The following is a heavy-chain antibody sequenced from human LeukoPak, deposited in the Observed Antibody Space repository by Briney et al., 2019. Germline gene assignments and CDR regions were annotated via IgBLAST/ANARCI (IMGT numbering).Heavy chain of an antibody. CDR2: ISSSSSYI. CDR1: GFTFSSYS. D-gene: IGHD1-20*01. J-gene: IGHJ4*02. V-gene: IGHV3-21*01. CDR3: LRDLNWSLDQ. Sequence: GGXLXLSXXASGFTFSSYSMNWVRQAPGKGLEWVSSISSSSSYIYYADSVKGRFTISRDNAKNTLYLQMNSLRAEDTAVYYCLRDLNWSLDQWGQGTLVTVSS.